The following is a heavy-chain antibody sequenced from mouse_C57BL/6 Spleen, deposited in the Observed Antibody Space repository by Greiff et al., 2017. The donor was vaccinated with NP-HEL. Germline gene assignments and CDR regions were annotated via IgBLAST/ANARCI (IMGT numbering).Heavy chain of an antibody. CDR1: GFTFNTYA. CDR2: IRPKSSNYAT. V-gene: IGHV10-3*01. Sequence: EVQVVESGGGLVQPKGSLKLSCAASGFTFNTYAMHWVRQAPGQGLEWVARIRPKSSNYATYYADSVKDRFTISRDDSQSMLYLQMNNLKTEDTAMYYCVRASGYPYYAMDYWGQGTSVTVSS. J-gene: IGHJ4*01. D-gene: IGHD1-3*01. CDR3: VRASGYPYYAMDY.